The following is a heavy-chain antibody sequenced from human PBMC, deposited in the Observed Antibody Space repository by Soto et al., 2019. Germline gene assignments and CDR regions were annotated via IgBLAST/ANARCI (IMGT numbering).Heavy chain of an antibody. Sequence: PGGSLRLSCTASGFTFGDYAMSWFRQAPGKGLEWVGFIRSKAYGGTTEYAASVKGRFTISRDDSQNTVYLEMNSLKTEDTAVYYCAADLPDWGAYAFDYWGQGNLVTVSS. V-gene: IGHV3-49*03. CDR1: GFTFGDYA. CDR3: AADLPDWGAYAFDY. J-gene: IGHJ4*02. D-gene: IGHD3-16*01. CDR2: IRSKAYGGTT.